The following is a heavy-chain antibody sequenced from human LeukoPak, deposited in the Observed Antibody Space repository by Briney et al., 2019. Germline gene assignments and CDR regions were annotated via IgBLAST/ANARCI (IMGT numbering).Heavy chain of an antibody. Sequence: SETLSLTCTVSGGSISSYYWSWIRQPPGKGLEWIGYIYYSGSTNYNPSLKSRVTISVDTSKNQFSLKLSSVTAADTAVYYCARHGGGILWWWGQGTLVTVSS. V-gene: IGHV4-59*08. CDR1: GGSISSYY. CDR3: ARHGGGILWW. D-gene: IGHD2-21*01. J-gene: IGHJ4*02. CDR2: IYYSGST.